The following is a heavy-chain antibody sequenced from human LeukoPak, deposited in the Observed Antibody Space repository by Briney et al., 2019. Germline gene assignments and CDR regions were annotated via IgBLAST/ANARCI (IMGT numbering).Heavy chain of an antibody. CDR2: INSNTGGT. V-gene: IGHV1-2*02. CDR3: ARGLLVSSGWYDY. CDR1: GYTFTGYY. J-gene: IGHJ4*02. D-gene: IGHD6-19*01. Sequence: AASVKVSCKASGYTFTGYYMHWVRQAPGQGLEWMGWINSNTGGTNYAQKFQGRVTMTRDTSISTAYMELTRLRSDDTAVYYCARGLLVSSGWYDYWGQGTLVTVSS.